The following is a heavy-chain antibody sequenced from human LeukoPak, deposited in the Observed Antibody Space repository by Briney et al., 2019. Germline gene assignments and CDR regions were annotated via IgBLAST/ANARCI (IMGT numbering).Heavy chain of an antibody. CDR3: AKCDFGVVINY. J-gene: IGHJ4*02. Sequence: GGSLRLSCAASGFTVSSNEMSWVRQAPGKGLEWVSSISGGSTYYADSRKGRFTIPRDNSKNTLYLQMNSLRAEDTAVYYCAKCDFGVVINYWGQGTLVTVSS. V-gene: IGHV3-38-3*01. CDR1: GFTVSSNE. D-gene: IGHD3-3*01. CDR2: ISGGST.